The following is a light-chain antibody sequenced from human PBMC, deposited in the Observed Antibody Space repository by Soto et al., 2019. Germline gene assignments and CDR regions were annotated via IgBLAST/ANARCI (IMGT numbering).Light chain of an antibody. J-gene: IGKJ2*01. CDR2: AAS. V-gene: IGKV1-39*01. Sequence: DIQMTQSPSSLSASVGDRVIITCRASQSISSYLNWYQQKPGKAPKLLIYAASTLQSGVPSRFSGSGSGTDFTLTISSLQPEDFATYYCQQNYSIPYTFGQGTKLEIK. CDR1: QSISSY. CDR3: QQNYSIPYT.